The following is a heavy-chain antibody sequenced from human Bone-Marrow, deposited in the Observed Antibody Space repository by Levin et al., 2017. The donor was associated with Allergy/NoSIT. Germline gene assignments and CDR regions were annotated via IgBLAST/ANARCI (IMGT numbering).Heavy chain of an antibody. Sequence: GESLKISCAASGFTFSSYGMHWVRQAPGKGLEWVAVISYDGSNKYYADSVKGRFTISRDNSKNTLYLQMNSLRAEDTAVYYCAKVVSRGIAVAGPLDYWGQGTLVTVSS. CDR2: ISYDGSNK. J-gene: IGHJ4*02. V-gene: IGHV3-30*18. D-gene: IGHD6-19*01. CDR1: GFTFSSYG. CDR3: AKVVSRGIAVAGPLDY.